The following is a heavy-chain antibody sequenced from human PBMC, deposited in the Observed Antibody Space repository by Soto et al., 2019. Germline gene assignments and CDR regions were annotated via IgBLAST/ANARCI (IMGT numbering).Heavy chain of an antibody. V-gene: IGHV3-23*01. CDR1: GFTFSNYA. CDR3: AKEGTSGLYYFDY. J-gene: IGHJ4*02. Sequence: EVQLLESGGGLVQPGGSLRLSCAVSGFTFSNYAISWVRQAPGKGLEWVSIISGGGDTSYYADSVKGRFTISRDNSRNTLYLQMNSLRAGGSAKYYCAKEGTSGLYYFDYWGPGTLVTVSS. D-gene: IGHD6-19*01. CDR2: ISGGGDTS.